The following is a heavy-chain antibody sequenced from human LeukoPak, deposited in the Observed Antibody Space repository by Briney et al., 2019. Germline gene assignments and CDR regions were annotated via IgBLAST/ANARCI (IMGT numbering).Heavy chain of an antibody. CDR3: ARGGVAATRFYNNWFDP. Sequence: PSETLSLTCTVSGGSISSYYWSWIRQPPGKGLEWIGYIYYSGSTNYNPSLKSRVTISVDTSKNQFSLKLSSVTAADTAVYYCARGGVAATRFYNNWFDPWGQGTLVTVSS. V-gene: IGHV4-59*01. CDR2: IYYSGST. CDR1: GGSISSYY. J-gene: IGHJ5*02. D-gene: IGHD2-15*01.